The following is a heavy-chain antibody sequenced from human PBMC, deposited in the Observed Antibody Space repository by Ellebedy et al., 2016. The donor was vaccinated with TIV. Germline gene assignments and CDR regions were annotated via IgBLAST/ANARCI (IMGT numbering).Heavy chain of an antibody. CDR1: GFTFGNYG. D-gene: IGHD3-16*01. CDR2: TSKDGINK. CDR3: AKRYGSLGLGLIDN. V-gene: IGHV3-30*18. Sequence: PGGSLRLSCAASGFTFGNYGMHWVRQAPGKGLECVALTSKDGINKYYIDSVKGRFTISRDNSKKMLYLQMNNLGEEDSGVYYCAKRYGSLGLGLIDNWGQGTLVTVSS. J-gene: IGHJ4*02.